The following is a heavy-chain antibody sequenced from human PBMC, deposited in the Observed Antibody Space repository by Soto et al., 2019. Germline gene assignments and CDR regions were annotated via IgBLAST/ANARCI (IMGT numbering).Heavy chain of an antibody. Sequence: QVQLVESGGGLVEPGGSVRLSCAASGFRFSDHYMTWIRQAPGKGLEWVSKISGGGTTMYYADSVKGRFTVSRDNAKNSLYLQMNSLRAEDTAVYYCAGDPYYYGSAFWGQGTLVTVSS. J-gene: IGHJ4*02. CDR2: ISGGGTTM. CDR3: AGDPYYYGSAF. CDR1: GFRFSDHY. V-gene: IGHV3-11*01. D-gene: IGHD3-10*01.